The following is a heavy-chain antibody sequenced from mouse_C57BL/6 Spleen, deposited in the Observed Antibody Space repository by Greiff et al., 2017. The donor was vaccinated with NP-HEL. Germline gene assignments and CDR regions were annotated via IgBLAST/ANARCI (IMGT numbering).Heavy chain of an antibody. V-gene: IGHV1-82*01. CDR1: GYAFSSSW. Sequence: VKLMESGPELVKPGASVKISCKASGYAFSSSWMNWVKQRPGKGLEWIGRIYPGDGDTNYNGKFKGKATLTADKSSSTAYMQLSSLTSEDSAVYFCARAPSYDYDYFDYWGQGTTLTVSS. J-gene: IGHJ2*01. D-gene: IGHD2-4*01. CDR3: ARAPSYDYDYFDY. CDR2: IYPGDGDT.